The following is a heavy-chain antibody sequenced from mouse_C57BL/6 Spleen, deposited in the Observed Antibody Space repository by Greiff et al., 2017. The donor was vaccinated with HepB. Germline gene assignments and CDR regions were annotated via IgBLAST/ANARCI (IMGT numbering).Heavy chain of an antibody. CDR1: GYTFTSYG. Sequence: VQLQQSGAELARPGASVKLSCKASGYTFTSYGISWVKQRTGQGLEWIGEIYPRSGNTYYNEKFKGKATLTADKSSSTAYMGLRSLTSEDSAVYFCARVYYYGSSYKYFDVWGTGTTVTVSS. CDR2: IYPRSGNT. CDR3: ARVYYYGSSYKYFDV. D-gene: IGHD1-1*01. V-gene: IGHV1-81*01. J-gene: IGHJ1*03.